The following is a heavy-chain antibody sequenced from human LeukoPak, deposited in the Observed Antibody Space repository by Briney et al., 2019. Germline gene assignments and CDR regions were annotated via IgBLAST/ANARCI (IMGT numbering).Heavy chain of an antibody. CDR1: GFTFSSYW. Sequence: GGSLRLSCAASGFTFSSYWMHWVRQVPGKGLVWVSRITSEGSSTSYADSVKGRFTISRDNAKNTLYLQMNSLRAEDTAVYYCARGSSVVVLDWGQGTLVTVSS. J-gene: IGHJ4*02. V-gene: IGHV3-74*01. CDR3: ARGSSVVVLD. CDR2: ITSEGSST. D-gene: IGHD2-15*01.